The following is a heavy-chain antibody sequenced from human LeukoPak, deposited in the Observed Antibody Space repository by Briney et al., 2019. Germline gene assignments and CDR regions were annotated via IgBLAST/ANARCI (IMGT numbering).Heavy chain of an antibody. Sequence: SETLSLTCAVSGGSISSGGYSWSWIRQPPGKGLEWIGYIYHSGSTYYNPSLKSRVTISVDKSKNQFSLKLSSVTAADTAVYYCARVPRSSGWFRAPDYWGQGTLVTVSS. J-gene: IGHJ4*02. CDR3: ARVPRSSGWFRAPDY. D-gene: IGHD6-19*01. CDR1: GGSISSGGYS. CDR2: IYHSGST. V-gene: IGHV4-30-2*01.